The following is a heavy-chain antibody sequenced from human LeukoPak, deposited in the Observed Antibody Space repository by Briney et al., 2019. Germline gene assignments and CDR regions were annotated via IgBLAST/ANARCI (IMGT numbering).Heavy chain of an antibody. CDR1: GYTFTSYG. CDR2: ISAYNGNT. J-gene: IGHJ6*03. D-gene: IGHD3-3*01. V-gene: IGHV1-18*01. Sequence: ASVKVSCKASGYTFTSYGISWVRQAPGQGLEWMGWISAYNGNTNYAQKLQGRVTMTTDTSTSTAYMELRSLRSGDTAVYYCARGRSYYDFWSGYYPRYYYYYMDVWGKGTTVTVSS. CDR3: ARGRSYYDFWSGYYPRYYYYYMDV.